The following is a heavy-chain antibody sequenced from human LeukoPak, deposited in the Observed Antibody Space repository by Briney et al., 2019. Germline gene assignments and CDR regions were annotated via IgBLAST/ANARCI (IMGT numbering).Heavy chain of an antibody. J-gene: IGHJ5*02. CDR1: GGSISSYY. D-gene: IGHD3-10*01. CDR2: IYYSGST. CDR3: ARLNYYYGSGSYLSWFDP. Sequence: SETLSLTCTVSGGSISSYYWSWIRRPPGKGLEWIGYIYYSGSTNYNPSLKSRVTISVDTSKNQFSLKLSSVTAADTAVYYCARLNYYYGSGSYLSWFDPWGQGTLVTVSS. V-gene: IGHV4-59*08.